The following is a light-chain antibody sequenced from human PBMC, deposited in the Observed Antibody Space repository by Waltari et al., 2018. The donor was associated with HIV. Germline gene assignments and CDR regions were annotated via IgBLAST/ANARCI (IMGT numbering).Light chain of an antibody. CDR1: SSDVGGYHY. CDR3: SSYTSSYTVV. CDR2: EVS. V-gene: IGLV2-14*01. Sequence: QSALTQPASVSGSPGQSITISCTGTSSDVGGYHYVSWYQQHPGKAPRLILYEVSDRPSGVSNRFSGSKTDNTASLTISGLQTEDEADYYCSSYTSSYTVVFGGGTKLTVL. J-gene: IGLJ2*01.